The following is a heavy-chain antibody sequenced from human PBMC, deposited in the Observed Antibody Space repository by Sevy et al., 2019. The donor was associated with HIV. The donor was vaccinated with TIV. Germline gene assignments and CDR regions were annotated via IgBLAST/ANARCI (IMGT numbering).Heavy chain of an antibody. CDR3: TRKGVIAELDL. Sequence: GGSLRLSCAASGFNFNIAAIHWVRQAPGRGLEWVARIRSRADSYETEYSASVRGRFTISRDDSRTTAYLQMNSLKTEDTAVYSCTRKGVIAELDLWGQGTLVTVSS. D-gene: IGHD2-15*01. CDR1: GFNFNIAA. V-gene: IGHV3-73*01. J-gene: IGHJ5*02. CDR2: IRSRADSYET.